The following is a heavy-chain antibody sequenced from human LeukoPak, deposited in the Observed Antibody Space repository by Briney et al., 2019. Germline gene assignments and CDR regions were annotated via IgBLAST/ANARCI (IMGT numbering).Heavy chain of an antibody. Sequence: SETLSLTCTVSGGSISSYYWSWIRQPPGKGLDCIGYIYYSGTTNYNPSLKSGVTISLDTTKNQFSLKLTSATAADTAVYYCARVSWFPGTSYYYMDVWGKGTTVTVSS. D-gene: IGHD1-1*01. CDR2: IYYSGTT. J-gene: IGHJ6*03. CDR1: GGSISSYY. CDR3: ARVSWFPGTSYYYMDV. V-gene: IGHV4-59*01.